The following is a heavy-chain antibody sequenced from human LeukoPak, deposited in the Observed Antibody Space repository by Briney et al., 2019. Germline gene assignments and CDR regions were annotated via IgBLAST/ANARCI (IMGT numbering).Heavy chain of an antibody. J-gene: IGHJ5*02. CDR3: ATVRARVNWFDP. Sequence: ASVKVSCKASGYSFTTYDINWVRQAAGQGLEWMGWMSPNSGRAGYTQKFQGRVTMTRDTSTSTAYMELSSLRSEDTAVYYCATVRARVNWFDPWGQGTLVTVSS. CDR2: MSPNSGRA. V-gene: IGHV1-8*01. CDR1: GYSFTTYD.